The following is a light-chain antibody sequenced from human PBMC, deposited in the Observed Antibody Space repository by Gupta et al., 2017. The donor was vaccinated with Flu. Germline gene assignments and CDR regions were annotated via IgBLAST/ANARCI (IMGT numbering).Light chain of an antibody. CDR1: QSVSSSY. Sequence: GTLSLSPGERATLSCRASQSVSSSYLAWYQQKPGQAPRLLIYGASSRATGIPDRFSGSGSGTDFTLTISRLEPEDFAVYYWQQYGSSRTFGQGTKVEIK. V-gene: IGKV3-20*01. J-gene: IGKJ1*01. CDR2: GAS. CDR3: QQYGSSRT.